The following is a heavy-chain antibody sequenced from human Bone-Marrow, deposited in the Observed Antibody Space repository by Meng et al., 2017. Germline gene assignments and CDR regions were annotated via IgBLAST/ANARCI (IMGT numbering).Heavy chain of an antibody. CDR2: IIPIFGTA. J-gene: IGHJ4*02. CDR3: ARGPTYYYDSSGYYYETISFDY. CDR1: GGTFSSYA. Sequence: SVKVSCKASGGTFSSYAISWVRQAPGQGLEWMGGIIPIFGTANYAQKFQGRVTITADKSTSTAYMELSSLRSEDTAVYYCARGPTYYYDSSGYYYETISFDYWGQGTLVTVSS. V-gene: IGHV1-69*06. D-gene: IGHD3-22*01.